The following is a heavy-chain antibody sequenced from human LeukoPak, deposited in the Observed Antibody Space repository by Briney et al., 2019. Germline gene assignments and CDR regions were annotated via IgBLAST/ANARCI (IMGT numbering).Heavy chain of an antibody. Sequence: KSGGSLGLSCAASGFTFSSYTFNWVRQAPGKGLEWVSAISGDSRYIYYTDSVRGRFTISRDNAENSLYLQMHSLRVEDTAVYYCARAPTVLVGYCSSSSCQADYWGQGTLVTVSS. D-gene: IGHD2-2*01. V-gene: IGHV3-21*01. J-gene: IGHJ4*02. CDR3: ARAPTVLVGYCSSSSCQADY. CDR2: ISGDSRYI. CDR1: GFTFSSYT.